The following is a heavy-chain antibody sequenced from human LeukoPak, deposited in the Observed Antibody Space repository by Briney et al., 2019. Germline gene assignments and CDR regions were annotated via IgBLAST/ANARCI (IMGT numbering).Heavy chain of an antibody. Sequence: GGSLRLSCAASGFTFSNYWTTWVRQAPGKGLEWVANIKQEGFEKYYVDSVKGRFTISRDNAKNSLYLQMNSLRAEDTAVYYCARDDVAWLQVPGVNAFDVWGQGTMVIVSS. CDR3: ARDDVAWLQVPGVNAFDV. D-gene: IGHD5-24*01. J-gene: IGHJ3*01. CDR1: GFTFSNYW. CDR2: IKQEGFEK. V-gene: IGHV3-7*01.